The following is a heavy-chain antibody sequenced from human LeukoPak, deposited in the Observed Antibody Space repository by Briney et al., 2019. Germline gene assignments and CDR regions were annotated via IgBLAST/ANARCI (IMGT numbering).Heavy chain of an antibody. CDR1: GGSFSGYY. CDR3: ARLRSELRDDAFDI. D-gene: IGHD1-26*01. Sequence: SETLSLTCAVYGGSFSGYYWSWIRQPPGKGLEWIGEINHSGSTNYNPSLKSRVTISVDTSKNQFSLKLSSVTAADTAVYYCARLRSELRDDAFDIWSQGTMVTVSS. J-gene: IGHJ3*02. CDR2: INHSGST. V-gene: IGHV4-34*01.